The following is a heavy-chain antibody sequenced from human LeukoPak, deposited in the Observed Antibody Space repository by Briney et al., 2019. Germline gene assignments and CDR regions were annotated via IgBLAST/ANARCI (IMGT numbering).Heavy chain of an antibody. V-gene: IGHV3-23*01. J-gene: IGHJ3*02. D-gene: IGHD3-3*01. CDR3: ARAKHYDFWSGFPRGPDPDAFDI. Sequence: PGGSLRLSCAVSGLTLSNYGMSSVRQAPGKWLEWVAGISDSGGSTNYADSVKGRFTISRDNAKNSLYLQMNSLRAEDTAVYYCARAKHYDFWSGFPRGPDPDAFDIWGQGTMVTVSS. CDR2: ISDSGGST. CDR1: GLTLSNYG.